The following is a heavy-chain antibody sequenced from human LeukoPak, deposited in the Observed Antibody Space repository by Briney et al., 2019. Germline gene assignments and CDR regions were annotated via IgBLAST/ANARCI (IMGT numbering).Heavy chain of an antibody. CDR2: IGGSGGT. Sequence: GGSLRLSCAASGFTFSSYAMSWVRQAPGKGLEWVSIIGGSGGTYSADSVKGRFTISRDNSKNTLYLQMSSLRAEDTAVYYCANSPKSDYWGQGTLVTVSS. J-gene: IGHJ4*02. V-gene: IGHV3-23*01. CDR1: GFTFSSYA. CDR3: ANSPKSDY.